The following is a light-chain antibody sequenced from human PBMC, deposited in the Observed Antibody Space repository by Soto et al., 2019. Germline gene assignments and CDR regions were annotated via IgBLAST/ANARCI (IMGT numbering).Light chain of an antibody. Sequence: IVMTQSPATLSVSPGDEVTLSCRASENVGTNLAWYQQKPGQAPRLLIYGSSTRATGIPATFSGSGSGTEFTITISSLQSEESAMYYCQQYNNWGLSFGGGTKVEIK. J-gene: IGKJ4*01. CDR3: QQYNNWGLS. CDR2: GSS. V-gene: IGKV3D-15*01. CDR1: ENVGTN.